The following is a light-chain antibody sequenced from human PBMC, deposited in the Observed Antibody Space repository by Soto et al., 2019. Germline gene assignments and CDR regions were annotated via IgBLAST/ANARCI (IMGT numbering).Light chain of an antibody. J-gene: IGLJ1*01. CDR2: EVT. V-gene: IGLV2-8*01. CDR1: SSDVGGYNF. CDR3: SSYAGSNNRYV. Sequence: QSALTQPPSASGSPGQSVTISCTGTSSDVGGYNFVSWYQQHPGKAPKLIIYEVTKRPSGVPDRFSGSKSGNTASLTVYGLQAEDEAHYYCSSYAGSNNRYVFGTGTKLTVL.